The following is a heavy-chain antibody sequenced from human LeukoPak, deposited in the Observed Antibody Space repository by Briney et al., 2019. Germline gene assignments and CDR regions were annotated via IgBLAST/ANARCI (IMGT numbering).Heavy chain of an antibody. CDR3: ARGHDSGYSNSLDP. V-gene: IGHV1-2*02. J-gene: IGHJ5*02. CDR2: INPNSVTT. CDR1: GYTFTDYY. D-gene: IGHD3-22*01. Sequence: ASVQVPCKASGYTFTDYYIHWVRQSPGRGLESLGWINPNSVTTNYAQKFRGRVTMTRDTSISTAYMELAELTSDDTAVYYCARGHDSGYSNSLDPWGQGTLVTVSS.